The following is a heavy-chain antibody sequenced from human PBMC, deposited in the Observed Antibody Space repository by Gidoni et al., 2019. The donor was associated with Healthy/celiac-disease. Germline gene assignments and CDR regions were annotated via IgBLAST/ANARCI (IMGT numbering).Heavy chain of an antibody. CDR1: GFTFSNAW. CDR2: IKSKTDGGTT. CDR3: TTGTTGTHPTAFDI. Sequence: EVQLVESGGGLVKPGGSLRLSCAASGFTFSNAWMSWVRQAPGKGLEWVGRIKSKTDGGTTDYAAPVKGRFTISRDDSKNTLYLQMNSLKTEDTAVYYCTTGTTGTHPTAFDIWGQGTMVTVSS. J-gene: IGHJ3*02. V-gene: IGHV3-15*01. D-gene: IGHD1-1*01.